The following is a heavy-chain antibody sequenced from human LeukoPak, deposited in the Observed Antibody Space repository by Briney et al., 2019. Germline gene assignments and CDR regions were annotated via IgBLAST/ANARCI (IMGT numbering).Heavy chain of an antibody. V-gene: IGHV3-64*01. CDR1: GFTFSSYA. Sequence: GGSLRLSCAASGFTFSSYAMHWVRQAPGKGLEYVSAISSNGGSTYYANSVKGRFTISRDNSKNTLYLEMNSLRAEDTAVYFCARDKDYYDSTAYTPFDYWGQGTLVTVSS. D-gene: IGHD3-22*01. CDR3: ARDKDYYDSTAYTPFDY. J-gene: IGHJ4*02. CDR2: ISSNGGST.